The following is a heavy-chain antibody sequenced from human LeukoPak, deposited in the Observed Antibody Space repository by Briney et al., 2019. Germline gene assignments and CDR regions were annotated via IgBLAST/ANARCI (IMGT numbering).Heavy chain of an antibody. D-gene: IGHD3-22*01. CDR2: IKQDGSEK. V-gene: IGHV3-7*01. CDR1: GFAFSGYA. Sequence: GGSLRLSCAASGFAFSGYAMNWVRQAPGKGLEWVANIKQDGSEKYYVDSVKGRFTISRDNAKNSLYLQMNSLRAEDTAVYYCARVDRGYYDYWGQGTLVTVSS. CDR3: ARVDRGYYDY. J-gene: IGHJ4*02.